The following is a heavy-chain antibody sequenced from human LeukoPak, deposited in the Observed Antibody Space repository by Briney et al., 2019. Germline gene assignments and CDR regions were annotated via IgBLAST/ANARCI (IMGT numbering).Heavy chain of an antibody. D-gene: IGHD1-26*01. V-gene: IGHV3-21*04. CDR1: AFSLSAYN. CDR2: ISYTGTYI. Sequence: GGSLRLSCAASAFSLSAYNMNWVRQAPGKGLEWVSSISYTGTYIYYADSVKGRFTISRDNAQNSLYLQMNSLRAEDTAIYYCVRDRGTYRPIDYWGQGTLVTVSS. CDR3: VRDRGTYRPIDY. J-gene: IGHJ4*02.